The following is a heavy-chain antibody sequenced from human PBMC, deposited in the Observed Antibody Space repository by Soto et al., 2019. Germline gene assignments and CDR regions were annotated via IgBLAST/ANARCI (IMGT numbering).Heavy chain of an antibody. J-gene: IGHJ4*02. D-gene: IGHD2-15*01. CDR1: GGTFSSYA. CDR3: ARWRGGKAKYHFDY. Sequence: QVQLVQSGAEVKKPGSSVKVSCKASGGTFSSYAISWVRQAPGQGLEWMGGIIPIFGTANYAQKFQGRVTITADESTSTAYMELSSLRSEDTAVYYCARWRGGKAKYHFDYWGQGTLVTVSS. V-gene: IGHV1-69*12. CDR2: IIPIFGTA.